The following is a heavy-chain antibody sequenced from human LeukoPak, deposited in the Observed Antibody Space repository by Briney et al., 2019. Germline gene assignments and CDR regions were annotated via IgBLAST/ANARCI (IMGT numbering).Heavy chain of an antibody. CDR2: IYYSGST. J-gene: IGHJ4*02. Sequence: SETLSLTCTVSGGSISSYYWSWIRQPPGKGLEWIGYIYYSGSTNYNPSLKSRVTMSLDTSKNQFSLKLSSVTAADTAVYYCARDYGGYSYGQYCFDYWGQGTLVTVSS. CDR1: GGSISSYY. V-gene: IGHV4-59*01. D-gene: IGHD5-18*01. CDR3: ARDYGGYSYGQYCFDY.